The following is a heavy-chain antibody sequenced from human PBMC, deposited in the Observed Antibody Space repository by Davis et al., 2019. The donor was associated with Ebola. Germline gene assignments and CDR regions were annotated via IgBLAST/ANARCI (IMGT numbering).Heavy chain of an antibody. CDR3: ARGHNYAHEY. V-gene: IGHV1-2*06. D-gene: IGHD4-11*01. CDR1: AYTFTDYN. J-gene: IGHJ4*02. Sequence: ASAQVSSKASAYTFTDYNIHWMRQAPRQGLEWLGRVILKSGATNYAQKSQGRVTMTRDTSISTVYMELSSLRYDDTADYYWARGHNYAHEYWGQGTLVTVSS. CDR2: VILKSGAT.